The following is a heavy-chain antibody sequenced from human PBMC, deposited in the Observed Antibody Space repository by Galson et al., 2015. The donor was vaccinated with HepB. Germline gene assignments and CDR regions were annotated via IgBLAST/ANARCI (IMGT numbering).Heavy chain of an antibody. V-gene: IGHV4-4*07. CDR2: IYPSGST. J-gene: IGHJ4*02. D-gene: IGHD3-3*01. CDR1: GGSLSLYY. Sequence: ETLSLTCTVSGGSLSLYYWSWIRQPAGKGLEWIGRIYPSGSTHYNPSLISRVTMSVDTSENQFSLKLNSVTAADTAVYYCARGNGFRSGYYWSFDYWGQGILVTVSS. CDR3: ARGNGFRSGYYWSFDY.